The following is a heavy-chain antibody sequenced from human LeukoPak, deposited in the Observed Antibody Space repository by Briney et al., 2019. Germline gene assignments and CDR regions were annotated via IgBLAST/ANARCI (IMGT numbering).Heavy chain of an antibody. V-gene: IGHV7-4-1*02. D-gene: IGHD6-19*01. Sequence: ASVTVSCKTSGYTFTSHSINWVRQAPGQGLEWMGWISTKTGNPTYAQDFRGRFVFSLDTSVSTAYLQISSLEADDTALYYCARDGGTGWYQLLWGQGTMVTVSS. CDR2: ISTKTGNP. CDR1: GYTFTSHS. J-gene: IGHJ3*01. CDR3: ARDGGTGWYQLL.